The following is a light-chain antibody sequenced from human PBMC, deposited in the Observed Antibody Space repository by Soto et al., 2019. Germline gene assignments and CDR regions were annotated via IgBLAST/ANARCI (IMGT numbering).Light chain of an antibody. CDR1: SSDVGRFNF. CDR2: EVS. J-gene: IGLJ1*01. CDR3: CSDAGSGIYV. Sequence: QSALTQPASVSGSPGQSITISCTGTSSDVGRFNFVSWYQQHPGTAPKVLINEVSKRPSGVSNRFSGSKSGNTAFLTISGLKAEDEADYYCCSDAGSGIYVFGTGTKLTVL. V-gene: IGLV2-23*02.